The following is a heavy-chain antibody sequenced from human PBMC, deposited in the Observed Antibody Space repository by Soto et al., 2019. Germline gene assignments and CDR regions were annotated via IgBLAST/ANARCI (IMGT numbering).Heavy chain of an antibody. CDR2: IDDRGST. J-gene: IGHJ6*02. D-gene: IGHD2-2*01. Sequence: SETLSLTCTVSGGSISSGDYYWSWIRQPPGKGLEWIGYIDDRGSTHHNPSLESRVTMSVGMSKNQFSLKLSSVTAADTAVYFCVRGHCSTTSCSPYYYYYAMDVWGQGTTVTVSS. CDR3: VRGHCSTTSCSPYYYYYAMDV. V-gene: IGHV4-30-4*01. CDR1: GGSISSGDYY.